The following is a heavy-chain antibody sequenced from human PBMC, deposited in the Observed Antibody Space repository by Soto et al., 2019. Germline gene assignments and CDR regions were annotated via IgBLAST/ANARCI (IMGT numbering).Heavy chain of an antibody. V-gene: IGHV3-30-3*01. CDR2: ISYDGSNK. CDR1: GFTFSSYA. D-gene: IGHD6-13*01. J-gene: IGHJ4*02. CDR3: ARDSGYSSSWLGFFDY. Sequence: GGSLRLSCAASGFTFSSYAMHWVRQAPGKGLEWVAVISYDGSNKYYADSVTGRFTISRDNSKNTLYLQMNSLRAEDTAVYYCARDSGYSSSWLGFFDYWGQGTLVTVSS.